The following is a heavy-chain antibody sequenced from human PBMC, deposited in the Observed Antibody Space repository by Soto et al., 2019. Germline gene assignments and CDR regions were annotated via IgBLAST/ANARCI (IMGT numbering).Heavy chain of an antibody. J-gene: IGHJ5*02. Sequence: ASETLSLTCFVSGYFIGAGGYYWSWIRHHPGKGLEWIGSFYSSGSIIYNPSLRSRVSISGDMSTNQFSMSLTSVTAADTARYYCARMYSSGSGWFHPWGQGTLVTV. CDR2: FYSSGSI. D-gene: IGHD6-19*01. CDR3: ARMYSSGSGWFHP. V-gene: IGHV4-31*02. CDR1: GYFIGAGGYY.